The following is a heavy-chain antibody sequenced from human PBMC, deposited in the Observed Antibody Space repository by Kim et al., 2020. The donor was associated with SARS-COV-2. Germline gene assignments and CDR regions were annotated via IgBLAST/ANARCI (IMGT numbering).Heavy chain of an antibody. CDR1: GGSISSGGYY. J-gene: IGHJ6*02. D-gene: IGHD1-26*01. V-gene: IGHV4-31*03. CDR3: ARDLWRGRGVGLYGMDV. Sequence: SETLSLTCTVSGGSISSGGYYWSWIRQHPGKGLEWIGYIYYSGSTYYNPSLKSRVIISVDTSKNQFSLKLSSVTAADTAVYYCARDLWRGRGVGLYGMDVWGQGTTVTVSS. CDR2: IYYSGST.